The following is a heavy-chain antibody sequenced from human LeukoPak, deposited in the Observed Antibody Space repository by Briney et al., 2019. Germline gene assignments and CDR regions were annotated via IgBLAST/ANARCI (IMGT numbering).Heavy chain of an antibody. V-gene: IGHV4-59*12. CDR3: ARLPRYGGYDHFDY. CDR2: IYYRGTT. CDR1: GDPIDSYY. J-gene: IGHJ4*02. Sequence: SETLSLTCTVSGDPIDSYYWSWIRQPPGKGLEWIGYIYYRGTTSYNPFLKSRVTISVDTSKNQFSLKLNSVTAADTAVYYCARLPRYGGYDHFDYWGQGILVIVSS. D-gene: IGHD5-12*01.